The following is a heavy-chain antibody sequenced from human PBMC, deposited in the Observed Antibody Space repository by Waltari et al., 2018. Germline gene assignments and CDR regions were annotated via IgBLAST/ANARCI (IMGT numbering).Heavy chain of an antibody. D-gene: IGHD4-17*01. CDR2: ISSSSSYI. Sequence: SCAASGFTFSSYSMNWVRQAPGKGLEWVSSISSSSSYIYYADSVKGRFTISRDNAKNSLYLQMNSLRAEDTAVYYCARGAVTTPQYNWFDPWGQGTLVTVSS. CDR3: ARGAVTTPQYNWFDP. CDR1: GFTFSSYS. V-gene: IGHV3-21*01. J-gene: IGHJ5*02.